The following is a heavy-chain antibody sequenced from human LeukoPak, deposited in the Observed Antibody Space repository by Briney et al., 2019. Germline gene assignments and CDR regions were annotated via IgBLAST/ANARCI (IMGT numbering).Heavy chain of an antibody. J-gene: IGHJ4*02. CDR3: ARTYDFWSGPRFDY. CDR1: GGSIRNYY. D-gene: IGHD3-3*01. V-gene: IGHV4-59*01. Sequence: PSETLSLTCTVSGGSIRNYYWSWIRQPPGKGLEWIGYIYYSGSTNYNPSLKSRVTISVDTSKNQFSLKLSSVTAADTAVYYCARTYDFWSGPRFDYWGQGTLVTVSS. CDR2: IYYSGST.